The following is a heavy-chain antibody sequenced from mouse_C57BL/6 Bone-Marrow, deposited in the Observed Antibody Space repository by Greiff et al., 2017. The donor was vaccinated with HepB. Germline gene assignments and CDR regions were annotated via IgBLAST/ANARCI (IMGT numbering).Heavy chain of an antibody. D-gene: IGHD2-4*01. V-gene: IGHV5-2*01. Sequence: DVKLVESGGGLVQPGESLKLSCESNEYEFPSHDMSWVRKTPEKRLELVAAINSDGGSTYYPDTMERRFIISRDNTKKTLYLQMSSLRSEDTALYYCARLGYDYDEERYAMDYWGQGTSVTVSS. J-gene: IGHJ4*01. CDR1: EYEFPSHD. CDR2: INSDGGST. CDR3: ARLGYDYDEERYAMDY.